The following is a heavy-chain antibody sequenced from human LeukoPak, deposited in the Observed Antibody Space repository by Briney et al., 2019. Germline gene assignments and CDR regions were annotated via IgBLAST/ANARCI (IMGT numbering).Heavy chain of an antibody. J-gene: IGHJ4*02. CDR1: GYTLTSYG. CDR2: ISAYNGNT. D-gene: IGHD6-19*01. Sequence: ASVKVSCKASGYTLTSYGISWVRQAPGQGLEWMGWISAYNGNTNYAQKLQGRVTMTTDTSTSTAYMELRSLRSDDTAVYYCARDRLSGAVAGTGVVDYWGQGTLVTVSS. CDR3: ARDRLSGAVAGTGVVDY. V-gene: IGHV1-18*01.